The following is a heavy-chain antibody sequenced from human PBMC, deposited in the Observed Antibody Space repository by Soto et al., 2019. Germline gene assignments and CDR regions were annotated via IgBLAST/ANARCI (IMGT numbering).Heavy chain of an antibody. V-gene: IGHV1-69*12. CDR3: ACDPGGRSFYYGMDV. Sequence: QVQLVQSGAEVKKPGSSVKVSCKASGGTFSSYAISWVRQAPGQGLEWMGGIIPIFGTANYAQKFQGRVTITAAESMGTAYMELRSLRSEDTAMYYCACDPGGRSFYYGMDVWGQGTTVTVSS. D-gene: IGHD2-15*01. CDR1: GGTFSSYA. J-gene: IGHJ6*02. CDR2: IIPIFGTA.